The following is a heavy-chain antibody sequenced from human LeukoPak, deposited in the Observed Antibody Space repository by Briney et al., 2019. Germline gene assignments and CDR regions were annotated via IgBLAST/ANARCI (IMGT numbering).Heavy chain of an antibody. Sequence: PSQTLSLTCAISGDSVSSNSAAWNWIRQSPSRGLEWLGRTYYRSKWYNDYAVSVKSRITINPDTSKNQFSLQLNSVTPEDTAVYYCARENRVSGWYQVLQSVSYWYFDPWGQGTLVTVSS. J-gene: IGHJ5*02. CDR2: TYYRSKWYN. D-gene: IGHD6-19*01. CDR3: ARENRVSGWYQVLQSVSYWYFDP. V-gene: IGHV6-1*01. CDR1: GDSVSSNSAA.